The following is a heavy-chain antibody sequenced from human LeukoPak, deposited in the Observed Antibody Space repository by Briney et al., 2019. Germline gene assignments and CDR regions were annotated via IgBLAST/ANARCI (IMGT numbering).Heavy chain of an antibody. CDR2: IYYSGST. D-gene: IGHD5-18*01. J-gene: IGHJ6*03. CDR1: GGSISSYY. V-gene: IGHV4-59*01. Sequence: PSETLSLTCTVSGGSISSYYWSWIRQPPGKGLEWIGYIYYSGSTNYNPSLKSRVTISVDTSKNQFSLKLSSVTAADTAVYYCARGPHSYGPRKGYYYMDVWGQGTMVTVSS. CDR3: ARGPHSYGPRKGYYYMDV.